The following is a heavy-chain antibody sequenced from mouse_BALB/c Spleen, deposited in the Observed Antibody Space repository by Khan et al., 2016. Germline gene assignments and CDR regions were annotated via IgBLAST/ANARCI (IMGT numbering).Heavy chain of an antibody. D-gene: IGHD2-1*01. CDR3: ARMVTSPDWYFDV. CDR1: GFSLTSYG. V-gene: IGHV2-2*01. CDR2: IWSGGST. Sequence: QVQLKQSGPGLVQPSQSLSITCTVSGFSLTSYGVHWVRQSPGKGLEWLGVIWSGGSTDYNAAFISRLSISKDNSKSHVFFQMHSLQAHDTAIYYCARMVTSPDWYFDVWGAGTTVTVSS. J-gene: IGHJ1*01.